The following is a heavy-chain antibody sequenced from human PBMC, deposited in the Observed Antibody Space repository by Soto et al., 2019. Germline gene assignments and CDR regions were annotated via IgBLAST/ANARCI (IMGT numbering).Heavy chain of an antibody. CDR2: IYYSGST. J-gene: IGHJ3*02. D-gene: IGHD3-16*02. V-gene: IGHV4-59*01. CDR1: GGSISSYY. Sequence: SETLSLTCTVSGGSISSYYWSWIRQPPGKGLEWIGYIYYSGSTNYNPSLKSRVTISVDTSKNQFSLKLSSVTAADTAVYYCAREGHDYIWGSYHDAFDIWGQGTMVTVSS. CDR3: AREGHDYIWGSYHDAFDI.